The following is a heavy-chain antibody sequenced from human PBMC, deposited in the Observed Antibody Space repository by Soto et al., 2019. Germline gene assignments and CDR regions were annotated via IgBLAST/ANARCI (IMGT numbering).Heavy chain of an antibody. J-gene: IGHJ4*02. D-gene: IGHD6-13*01. V-gene: IGHV3-23*01. CDR1: GCRFSRYA. Sequence: SLPVYCAASGCRFSRYAMTWVLQSPGKGLEWVSAISGSGNTSYYADSVKGRFTISRDSSKKMLYLQMNSLRPEDTAVYYCAKDRGRTWYEDYWGEGTLVTVSS. CDR2: ISGSGNTS. CDR3: AKDRGRTWYEDY.